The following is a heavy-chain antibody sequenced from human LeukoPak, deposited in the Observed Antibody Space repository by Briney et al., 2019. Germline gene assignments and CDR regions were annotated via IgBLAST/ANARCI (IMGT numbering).Heavy chain of an antibody. CDR1: XXSIXSXX. J-gene: IGHJ4*02. D-gene: IGHD1-26*01. CDR3: ARDQSGSYIFDY. V-gene: IGHV4-59*01. CDR2: IYYSGIT. Sequence: KPSETLSLTCTVSXXSIXSXXXXXXXXXXGXXXXWXGSIYYSGITSYNPSLKSRVIISVQTSKNQFSLRLSFVTAADTAVYYCARDQSGSYIFDYWGQGTLVTVSS.